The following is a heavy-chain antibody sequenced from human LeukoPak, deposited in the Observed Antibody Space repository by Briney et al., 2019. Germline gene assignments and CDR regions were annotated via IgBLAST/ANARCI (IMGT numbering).Heavy chain of an antibody. D-gene: IGHD1-26*01. Sequence: GRSLRLSCVASGFTFSNHGMHWVRQAPGKGLEWVALISYDGSKRYHADSVKGRFTISRDDSKNTLYLQMNSLTAEDTAFYYCARDYSGNYCFDYWGQGTLVTVSS. J-gene: IGHJ4*02. CDR3: ARDYSGNYCFDY. CDR2: ISYDGSKR. V-gene: IGHV3-30*04. CDR1: GFTFSNHG.